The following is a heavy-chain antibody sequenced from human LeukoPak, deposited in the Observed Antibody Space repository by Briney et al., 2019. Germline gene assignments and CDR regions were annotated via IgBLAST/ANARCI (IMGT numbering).Heavy chain of an antibody. CDR2: MNPNSGST. CDR1: GYTFTSYD. V-gene: IGHV1-8*01. J-gene: IGHJ6*02. CDR3: AREPSYSSSNYYGMDV. D-gene: IGHD6-6*01. Sequence: ASVKVSCKASGYTFTSYDINWVRQATGQGLEWMGWMNPNSGSTSYAQKFQGRVTMTRDTSTSTVYMELSSLRSEDTAVYYCAREPSYSSSNYYGMDVWGQGTTVTVSS.